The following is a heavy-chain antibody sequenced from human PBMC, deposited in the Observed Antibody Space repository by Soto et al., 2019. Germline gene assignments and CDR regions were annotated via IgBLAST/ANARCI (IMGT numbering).Heavy chain of an antibody. CDR1: GFTFSNYA. D-gene: IGHD6-19*01. V-gene: IGHV3-23*01. CDR3: AKEGTSGLYYFAY. CDR2: ISGGGDTS. J-gene: IGHJ4*02. Sequence: EVQLLESGGGLVQPGGSLRLSCAVSGFTFSNYAISWVRQAPGKGLEWVSIISGGGDTSYYADSVKGRFTISRDNSRNTLYLQMNSLRAGDSAKYYCAKEGTSGLYYFAYWGPGTLVTVSS.